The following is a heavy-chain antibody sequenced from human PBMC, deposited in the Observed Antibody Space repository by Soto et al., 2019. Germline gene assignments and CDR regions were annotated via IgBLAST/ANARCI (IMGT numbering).Heavy chain of an antibody. J-gene: IGHJ6*02. V-gene: IGHV2-70*01. CDR1: GFSLSTSGMC. D-gene: IGHD6-13*01. CDR3: ARTRATLSSSWMNYYYYGMDV. CDR2: IDWDDDK. Sequence: GSGPTLVNPTQTLTLTCTFCGFSLSTSGMCVSWIRQPPGKALEWLALIDWDDDKYYSTSLKTRLTISKDTSKNQVVLTMTNMDPVDTATYYCARTRATLSSSWMNYYYYGMDVWGQGTTVTVSS.